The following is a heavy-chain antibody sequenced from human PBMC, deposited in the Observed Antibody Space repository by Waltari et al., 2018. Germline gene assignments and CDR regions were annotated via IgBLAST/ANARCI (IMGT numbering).Heavy chain of an antibody. CDR2: IIPILGIA. J-gene: IGHJ6*02. D-gene: IGHD3-22*01. CDR3: ARVLDSSGYYYYYYGMDV. Sequence: QVQLLQSGAEVKKPGSSVKVSCKASGGTFSSYAISWLRPAPGQGLEWMGRIIPILGIANYAQKFQGRVTITADKSTSTAYMELSSLRSEDTAVYYCARVLDSSGYYYYYYGMDVWGQGTTVTVSS. CDR1: GGTFSSYA. V-gene: IGHV1-69*04.